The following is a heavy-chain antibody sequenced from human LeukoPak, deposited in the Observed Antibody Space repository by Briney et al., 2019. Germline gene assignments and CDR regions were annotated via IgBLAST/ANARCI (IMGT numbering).Heavy chain of an antibody. Sequence: PGGSLRLSCAASGFIFNNFGMHWVRQAPGKGLEWVAFIWYDGSNKYYADSVKGRFTISRGNSKNTLYLQMNSLRAEDTAVYYCAKDRVAVAGTYFDYWGQGTLVTVSS. V-gene: IGHV3-30*02. CDR2: IWYDGSNK. J-gene: IGHJ4*02. CDR1: GFIFNNFG. D-gene: IGHD6-19*01. CDR3: AKDRVAVAGTYFDY.